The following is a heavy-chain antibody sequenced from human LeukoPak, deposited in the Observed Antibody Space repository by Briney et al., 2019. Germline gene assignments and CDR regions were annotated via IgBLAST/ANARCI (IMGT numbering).Heavy chain of an antibody. J-gene: IGHJ4*02. Sequence: GGSLRLSCAASGFPFSSYAMHWVRQAPGEGLEWVAVISYDGNNKYYADSVKGRFTISRDNSKNMLYLQMNSLRAEDTAIYSCARARRWLQLDFDYWGQGTLVTVSS. CDR2: ISYDGNNK. V-gene: IGHV3-30-3*01. CDR3: ARARRWLQLDFDY. D-gene: IGHD5-24*01. CDR1: GFPFSSYA.